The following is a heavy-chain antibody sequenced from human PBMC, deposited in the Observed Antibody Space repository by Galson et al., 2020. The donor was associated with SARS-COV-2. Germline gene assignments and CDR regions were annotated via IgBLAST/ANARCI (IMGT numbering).Heavy chain of an antibody. CDR1: GGSFSGYY. D-gene: IGHD2-15*01. J-gene: IGHJ5*02. V-gene: IGHV4-34*01. Sequence: LETLSLTCAVYGGSFSGYYWSWIRQPPGKGLEWIGEINHSGSTNYNPSLKSRVPISVDTSKNQFSLKLSSVTAADTAVYYCARGAGYCSGGSCYGWFDPWGQGTLVTVSS. CDR2: INHSGST. CDR3: ARGAGYCSGGSCYGWFDP.